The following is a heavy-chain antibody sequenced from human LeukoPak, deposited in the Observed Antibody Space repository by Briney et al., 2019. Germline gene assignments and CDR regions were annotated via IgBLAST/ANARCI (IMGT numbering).Heavy chain of an antibody. V-gene: IGHV6-1*01. CDR2: TYYRSKWYN. D-gene: IGHD2-15*01. CDR1: GDSVSSNSAA. J-gene: IGHJ4*02. CDR3: ARRGGRWGGVDY. Sequence: SQTLSLTCAISGDSVSSNSAAWNWIRQSPSRGLEWLGRTYYRSKWYNDYAVSVKSRITINPDTSKNQFSLKLSSVTAADTAVYYCARRGGRWGGVDYWGQGTLVTVSS.